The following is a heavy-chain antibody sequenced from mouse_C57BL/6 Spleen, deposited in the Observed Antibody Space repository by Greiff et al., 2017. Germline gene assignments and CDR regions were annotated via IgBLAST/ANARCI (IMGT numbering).Heavy chain of an antibody. Sequence: VQLKQSGPELVKPGASVKISCKASGYSFTDYNMNWVKQSNGKSLEWIGVINPNYGTTSYNQKFKGKATLTVDQSSSTAYMQLNSLTSEDSAVYYCARGLRRRYDYYAMDYWGQGTSVTVSS. J-gene: IGHJ4*01. CDR1: GYSFTDYN. D-gene: IGHD1-1*01. CDR3: ARGLRRRYDYYAMDY. CDR2: INPNYGTT. V-gene: IGHV1-39*01.